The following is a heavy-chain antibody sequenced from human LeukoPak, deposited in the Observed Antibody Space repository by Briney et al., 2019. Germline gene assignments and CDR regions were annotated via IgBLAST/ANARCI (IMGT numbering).Heavy chain of an antibody. D-gene: IGHD5-12*01. CDR1: GYIFTGYY. J-gene: IGHJ4*02. CDR3: ARAAKWLRFAPYYFDY. CDR2: INPNTGDT. Sequence: ASVKVSCKASGYIFTGYYIHWVRQAPGQGLEWIGWINPNTGDTNYAPKFQGRVTMTRDTSISTAYMELSRLRSDDTAVYYCARAAKWLRFAPYYFDYWGQGTLVTVSS. V-gene: IGHV1-2*02.